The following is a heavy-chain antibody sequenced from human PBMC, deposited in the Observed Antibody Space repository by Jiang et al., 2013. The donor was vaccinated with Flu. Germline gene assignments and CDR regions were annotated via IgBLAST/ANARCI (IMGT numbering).Heavy chain of an antibody. D-gene: IGHD1-26*01. V-gene: IGHV5-51*01. CDR1: GYTFSTYW. Sequence: ISCNGSGYTFSTYWIAWVRQMPGKGLEWMGIIYPGDSDTTYSPSFQGQVTISVDNSISTAYLQWSSLKASDTAIYYCARQLDSASYDAFEIWGQGTMVTVSS. CDR3: ARQLDSASYDAFEI. CDR2: IYPGDSDT. J-gene: IGHJ3*02.